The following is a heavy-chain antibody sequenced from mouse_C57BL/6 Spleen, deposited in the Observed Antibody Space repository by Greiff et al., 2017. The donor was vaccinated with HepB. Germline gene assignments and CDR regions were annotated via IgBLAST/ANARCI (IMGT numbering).Heavy chain of an antibody. D-gene: IGHD2-4*01. CDR2: ISSGGSYT. Sequence: EVQRVESGGDLVKPGGSLKLSCAASGFTFSSYGMSWVRQTPDKRLEWVATISSGGSYTYYPDSVKGRFTISRDNAKNTLYLQMSSLKSEDTAMYYCARRGDYGWCAYWGQGTLVTVSA. CDR1: GFTFSSYG. V-gene: IGHV5-6*01. J-gene: IGHJ3*01. CDR3: ARRGDYGWCAY.